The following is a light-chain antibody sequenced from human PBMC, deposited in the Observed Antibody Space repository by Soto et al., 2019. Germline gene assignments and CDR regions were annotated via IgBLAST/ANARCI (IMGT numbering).Light chain of an antibody. CDR3: SSYTSSGTLVV. CDR1: SSDVGGYNY. Sequence: QSALTQPASVSGSPGQSITISCTGTSSDVGGYNYVSWYQQHPGKAPKLMIYDVSNRPSGVSNRFPGSKSGNTASLTISGLQAEDEADYYCSSYTSSGTLVVFGGGTKLTVL. CDR2: DVS. V-gene: IGLV2-14*01. J-gene: IGLJ2*01.